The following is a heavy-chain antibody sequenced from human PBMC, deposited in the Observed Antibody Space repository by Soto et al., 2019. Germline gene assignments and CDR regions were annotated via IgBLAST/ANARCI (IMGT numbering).Heavy chain of an antibody. CDR1: GFTFSTYS. Sequence: EVQLVESGGGLVQPGGSLRLSCAASGFTFSTYSLTWVRQAPGKGLEWVSYISGRSSAIYYADSVKGRFTISRDNAKNSLYLQMNSLRDEDTAVYYCARCASGGYYKYYAMDVWGQGTTVTVSS. D-gene: IGHD2-15*01. J-gene: IGHJ6*02. CDR2: ISGRSSAI. CDR3: ARCASGGYYKYYAMDV. V-gene: IGHV3-48*02.